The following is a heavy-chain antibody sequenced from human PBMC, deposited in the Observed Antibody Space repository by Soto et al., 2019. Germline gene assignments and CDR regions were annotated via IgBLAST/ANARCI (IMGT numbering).Heavy chain of an antibody. CDR2: INPNSGGT. V-gene: IGHV1-2*04. CDR1: GYTFTGYY. CDR3: ARDARGYYDILTGTNWFDP. D-gene: IGHD3-9*01. J-gene: IGHJ5*02. Sequence: ASVKVSCKASGYTFTGYYMHWVRQAPGQGLEWMGWINPNSGGTNYAQKFQGWVTMTRDTSISTAYMELSRLRSDDTAVYYCARDARGYYDILTGTNWFDPWGQGTLVTVS.